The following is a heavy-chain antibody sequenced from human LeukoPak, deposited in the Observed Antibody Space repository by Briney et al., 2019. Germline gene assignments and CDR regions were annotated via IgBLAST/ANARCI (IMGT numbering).Heavy chain of an antibody. CDR3: ATHPYDILTGYSSSTSY. V-gene: IGHV3-30*03. Sequence: PGGSLRLSCAASGFTFSSYGMHWVRQAPGKGLEWVAVISYDGSNKYYADSVKGRFTISRDNSKNTLYLQMNSLRAEDTAVYYCATHPYDILTGYSSSTSYWGQGTLVTVSS. D-gene: IGHD3-9*01. CDR1: GFTFSSYG. J-gene: IGHJ4*02. CDR2: ISYDGSNK.